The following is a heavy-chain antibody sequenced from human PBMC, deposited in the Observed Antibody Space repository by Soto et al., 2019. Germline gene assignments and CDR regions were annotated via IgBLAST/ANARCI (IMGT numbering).Heavy chain of an antibody. Sequence: EVQLVESGGGLVEPGGSLRLSCAASGFTFSHVWMTWVRQAPGKGLEWGARIKRKSDGETTDYAAAVKGRFTISRDDSKNTLYLQINSLKTEDTAVYYCATEGQMSSFSDWADYFEYWGQGTLVTVSS. CDR1: GFTFSHVW. V-gene: IGHV3-15*01. D-gene: IGHD3-9*01. J-gene: IGHJ4*02. CDR2: IKRKSDGETT. CDR3: ATEGQMSSFSDWADYFEY.